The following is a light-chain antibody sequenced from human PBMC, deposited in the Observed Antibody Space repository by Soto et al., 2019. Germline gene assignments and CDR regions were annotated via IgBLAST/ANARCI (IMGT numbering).Light chain of an antibody. CDR2: WAS. Sequence: DIVITQCPDSLAVSLGERATINCKSIHRVLYSSNNKNYLAWYQQKQGQPPKLLIYWASTRESGVPERLSGSGYGTDLTITISSLQDEDVAIYYCQQYYDTPSTFGQGTKVDIK. CDR1: HRVLYSSNNKNY. V-gene: IGKV4-1*01. CDR3: QQYYDTPST. J-gene: IGKJ1*01.